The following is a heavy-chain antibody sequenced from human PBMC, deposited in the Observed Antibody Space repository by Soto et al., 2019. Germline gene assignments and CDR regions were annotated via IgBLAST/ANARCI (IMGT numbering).Heavy chain of an antibody. J-gene: IGHJ6*02. D-gene: IGHD6-13*01. CDR1: VFTFISYS. Sequence: RWSLRLSCPASVFTFISYSMNWVRQAQGKGLEWVSSISSSSSYIYYADSVKGRFTICRDNAKNSLYLQMNSLRAEDTAVYYCAIIIAAAGTGYYYYYGMDVWGQGTTVTVSS. V-gene: IGHV3-21*01. CDR3: AIIIAAAGTGYYYYYGMDV. CDR2: ISSSSSYI.